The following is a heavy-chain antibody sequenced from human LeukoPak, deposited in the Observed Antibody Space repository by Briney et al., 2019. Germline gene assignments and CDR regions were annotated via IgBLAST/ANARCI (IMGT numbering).Heavy chain of an antibody. Sequence: GGSLRLSCAASGFTFSDYYMTWIRQAPGRGLEWISYISGSSSDTKYADSVKGRFTISGDNAKNSLYLLMNSLRAEDTAVYYCTRRGTTYCTVDSCHPNWFDPWGQGTLVTVSS. J-gene: IGHJ5*02. V-gene: IGHV3-11*03. CDR3: TRRGTTYCTVDSCHPNWFDP. CDR2: ISGSSSDT. D-gene: IGHD2-15*01. CDR1: GFTFSDYY.